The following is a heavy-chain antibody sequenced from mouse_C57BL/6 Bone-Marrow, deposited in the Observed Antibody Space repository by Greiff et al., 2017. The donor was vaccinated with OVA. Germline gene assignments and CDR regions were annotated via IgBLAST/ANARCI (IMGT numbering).Heavy chain of an antibody. J-gene: IGHJ3*01. CDR2: ISNGGGST. V-gene: IGHV5-12*01. Sequence: EVKLMESGGGLVQPGGSLKLSCAASGFTFSDYYMYWVRQTPEKRLEWVAYISNGGGSTYYPDTVKGRFTISRDNAKNTLYLQMSRLKSEDTAMYYCARHDSSGYPFAYGGQGTRVTVSA. D-gene: IGHD3-2*02. CDR3: ARHDSSGYPFAY. CDR1: GFTFSDYY.